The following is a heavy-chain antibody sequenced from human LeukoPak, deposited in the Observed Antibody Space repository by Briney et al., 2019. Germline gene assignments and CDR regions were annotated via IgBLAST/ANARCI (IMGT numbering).Heavy chain of an antibody. Sequence: SVKVSCKASGGTFSSYAISWVRQAPGQGLEWMGGIIPNFGTASYAQKFQGRVTITADESTSAAYMELSSLRSEDTAVYYCARAELYCSSTSCPTDYYYYYMDVWGKGTTVTVSS. D-gene: IGHD2-2*01. CDR3: ARAELYCSSTSCPTDYYYYYMDV. V-gene: IGHV1-69*01. CDR2: IIPNFGTA. CDR1: GGTFSSYA. J-gene: IGHJ6*03.